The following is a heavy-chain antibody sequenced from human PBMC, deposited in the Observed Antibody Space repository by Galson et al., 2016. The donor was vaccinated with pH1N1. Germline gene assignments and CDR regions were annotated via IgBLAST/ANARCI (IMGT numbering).Heavy chain of an antibody. J-gene: IGHJ3*01. CDR3: STSITDGRNDALDF. V-gene: IGHV3-15*01. CDR1: GFSFSNAW. D-gene: IGHD1-14*01. Sequence: SLRLSCAASGFSFSNAWMSWVRQAPGKGPEWVGRIKRNADGGTTDYAAPVKGRFTISRDDSENTLHLQMNSLKTEDTAVYYCSTSITDGRNDALDFWGKGTMVTVSS. CDR2: IKRNADGGTT.